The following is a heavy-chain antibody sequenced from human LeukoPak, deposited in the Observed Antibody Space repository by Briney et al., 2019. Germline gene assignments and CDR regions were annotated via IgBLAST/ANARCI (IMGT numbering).Heavy chain of an antibody. J-gene: IGHJ5*02. D-gene: IGHD6-19*01. CDR3: AKDGTSDSSGWYEDNWFDP. Sequence: GGSLRLSCAASGFTFSSYAMNWVRQAPGKGLEWVSAISGSGGSTYYADSVKGRFTISRDNSKNTLYLQTNSLRAEDTAVYYCAKDGTSDSSGWYEDNWFDPWGQGTLVTVSS. V-gene: IGHV3-23*01. CDR1: GFTFSSYA. CDR2: ISGSGGST.